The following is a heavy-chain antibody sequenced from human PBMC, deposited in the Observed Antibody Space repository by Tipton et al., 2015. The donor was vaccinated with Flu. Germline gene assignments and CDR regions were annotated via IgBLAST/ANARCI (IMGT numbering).Heavy chain of an antibody. V-gene: IGHV3-30*18. CDR2: ISYDGSNK. D-gene: IGHD3-10*01. CDR1: GFTFSSYG. J-gene: IGHJ4*02. CDR3: AKDRGSGLDY. Sequence: SLRLSCAASGFTFSSYGMHWVRQAPGKGLEWVAVISYDGSNKYYADSVKGRFTISRDNSKNTLYLQMNSLRAEDTAVYYCAKDRGSGLDYWGQGTLVPVPS.